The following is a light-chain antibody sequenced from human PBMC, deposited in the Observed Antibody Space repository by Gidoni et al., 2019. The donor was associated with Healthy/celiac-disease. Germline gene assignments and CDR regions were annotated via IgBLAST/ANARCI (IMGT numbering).Light chain of an antibody. V-gene: IGKV3-11*01. CDR1: QSVSSY. Sequence: EIVLTQSPATLSLSPGERATLSCRASQSVSSYLAWYQQKPGQAPRLLIYDAYNTATGIPARFSGSGSGTDFTLTISSLEPEDFAVYYCQQRSNWPPLTFGGGTKVEIK. CDR3: QQRSNWPPLT. J-gene: IGKJ4*01. CDR2: DAY.